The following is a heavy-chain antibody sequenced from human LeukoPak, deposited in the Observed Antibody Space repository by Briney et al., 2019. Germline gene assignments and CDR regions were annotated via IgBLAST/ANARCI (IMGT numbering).Heavy chain of an antibody. J-gene: IGHJ6*02. CDR2: ISGSGGST. D-gene: IGHD6-19*01. V-gene: IGHV3-23*01. Sequence: PGGSLRLSCAASGLTFSSYAMSWGRQGPGKGLEWVSSISGSGGSTYYADPAKVRFTISRDNSQTPLYLQMNSVSGEDTGVYYCAKDRSVGGDYYFGMEVWGPGTTVTVSS. CDR1: GLTFSSYA. CDR3: AKDRSVGGDYYFGMEV.